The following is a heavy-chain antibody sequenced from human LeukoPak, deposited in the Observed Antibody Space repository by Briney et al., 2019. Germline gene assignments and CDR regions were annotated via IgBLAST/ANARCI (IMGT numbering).Heavy chain of an antibody. CDR1: GFTFSSYS. D-gene: IGHD3-22*01. CDR3: ARSDSSGYYYGPSSFDY. Sequence: GGSLRLSCAASGFTFSSYSMNWVRQAPGKGLEWVSSISSSSSYIYYADSVKGRFTISRDNAKNSLYLQMNSLRAEDTAVYYCARSDSSGYYYGPSSFDYWGQGTLVTVSS. J-gene: IGHJ4*02. V-gene: IGHV3-21*01. CDR2: ISSSSSYI.